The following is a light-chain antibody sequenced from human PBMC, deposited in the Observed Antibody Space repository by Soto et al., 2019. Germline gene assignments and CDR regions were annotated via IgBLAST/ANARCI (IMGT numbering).Light chain of an antibody. V-gene: IGLV2-14*01. CDR1: SSDVGGYNY. Sequence: QSALTQPASVSGSPGQSITISCTGTSSDVGGYNYVSWYQQYPGKAPKLMIYHVSNRPSGVSNRFSGSKSGNSASLTISGLQAEDEDDYYFSSYTSTSTYVFGTGTQLTVL. CDR3: SSYTSTSTYV. J-gene: IGLJ1*01. CDR2: HVS.